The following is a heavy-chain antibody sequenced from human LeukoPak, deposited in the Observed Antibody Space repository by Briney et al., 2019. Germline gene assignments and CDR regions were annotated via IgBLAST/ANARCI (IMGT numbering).Heavy chain of an antibody. D-gene: IGHD6-13*01. CDR2: IYYSGST. CDR3: ASVLAAAGGVWFDP. Sequence: SETLSLTCTVSGGSISSGDYYWSWIRQPPGKGLEWIGYIYYSGSTYYNPSLKSRVTISVDTSKNQFSLKLSSVTAADTAVYYCASVLAAAGGVWFDPWGQGTLVTGSS. V-gene: IGHV4-30-4*01. J-gene: IGHJ5*02. CDR1: GGSISSGDYY.